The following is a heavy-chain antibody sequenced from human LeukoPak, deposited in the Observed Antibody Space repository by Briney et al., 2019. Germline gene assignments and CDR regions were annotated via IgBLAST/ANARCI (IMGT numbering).Heavy chain of an antibody. J-gene: IGHJ4*02. D-gene: IGHD3-16*01. CDR1: AFTFGDYA. V-gene: IGHV3-48*02. CDR2: ISSSSNTI. Sequence: GGSLRLSCTASAFTFGDYAMSWVRQAPGKGLEWVSYISSSSNTIYYAESVKGRFTISRDNAKNSLFLQMNSLRDEDTAVYYCARGAARGFDYWGQGTLVTVSS. CDR3: ARGAARGFDY.